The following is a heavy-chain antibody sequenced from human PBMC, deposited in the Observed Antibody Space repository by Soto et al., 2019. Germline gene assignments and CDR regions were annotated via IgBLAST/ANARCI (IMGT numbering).Heavy chain of an antibody. V-gene: IGHV1-2*02. J-gene: IGHJ6*02. Sequence: ASVKVSCKASGYTFTGYYVHWVRQAPGQGLEWMGWIDPNSGDTYLAQRFQGRVTMNRDTSIGTAYMELRGLTSDDTAEYYCAKGGAIVAAGTRVYLYNAMDVWGQGTTVTVSS. CDR2: IDPNSGDT. D-gene: IGHD1-26*01. CDR1: GYTFTGYY. CDR3: AKGGAIVAAGTRVYLYNAMDV.